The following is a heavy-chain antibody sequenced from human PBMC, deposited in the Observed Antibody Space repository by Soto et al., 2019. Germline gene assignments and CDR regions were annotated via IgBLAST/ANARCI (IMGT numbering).Heavy chain of an antibody. J-gene: IGHJ5*01. CDR2: ISASVGST. CDR1: GFTFNNYA. CDR3: AKVYGSGSGWFDS. Sequence: EVQLLESGGDLVQPGGSLRLSCAASGFTFNNYAMSWVRQAPGKRLEWVSTISASVGSTDYADSVKGRFTISRDNAKNTLYLQMNILRAEDTAVYYCAKVYGSGSGWFDSWGQGTLVTVSS. V-gene: IGHV3-23*01. D-gene: IGHD3-10*01.